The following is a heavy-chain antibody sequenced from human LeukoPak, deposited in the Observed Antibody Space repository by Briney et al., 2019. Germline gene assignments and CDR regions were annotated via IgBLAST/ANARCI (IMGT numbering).Heavy chain of an antibody. J-gene: IGHJ3*02. V-gene: IGHV1-69*06. D-gene: IGHD6-6*01. Sequence: SVKVSCKTSGGAVTTYAISWVRQAPGQGLEWMGGIIPIFDTPDHAQRFQGRVTITADRSTGTVYLELSSLRSEDTAVYYCARSHSSSSGHDAFNIWGQGTLVTVSS. CDR2: IIPIFDTP. CDR1: GGAVTTYA. CDR3: ARSHSSSSGHDAFNI.